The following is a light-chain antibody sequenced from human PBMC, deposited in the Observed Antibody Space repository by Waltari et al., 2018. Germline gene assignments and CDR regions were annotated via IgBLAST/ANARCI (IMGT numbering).Light chain of an antibody. J-gene: IGKJ1*01. CDR2: WAS. Sequence: DIVMTQFPASLAVSLGERASIHCKSNQSILYSSNNKNYLAWYQQKPGQSPKLLIYWASTRESGVPDRFSGSGSGTDFTLTISSLQAEDVAVYYCQQYYGTPPTFGRGTKVEIK. CDR1: QSILYSSNNKNY. CDR3: QQYYGTPPT. V-gene: IGKV4-1*01.